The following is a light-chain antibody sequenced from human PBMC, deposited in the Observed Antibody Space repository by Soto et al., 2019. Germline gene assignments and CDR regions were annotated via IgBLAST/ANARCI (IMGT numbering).Light chain of an antibody. CDR3: QQYTGPPTT. J-gene: IGKJ5*01. V-gene: IGKV3-20*01. CDR2: GAS. Sequence: EIILTQTPATLSLSPGERATLYCRASQTVSSNYLAWCQQRPGQAPRLLIYGASTRAAGIPDRFSGSGSGTDFTLTITRLEPEDSAVYFCQQYTGPPTTFGQGKRLEIK. CDR1: QTVSSNY.